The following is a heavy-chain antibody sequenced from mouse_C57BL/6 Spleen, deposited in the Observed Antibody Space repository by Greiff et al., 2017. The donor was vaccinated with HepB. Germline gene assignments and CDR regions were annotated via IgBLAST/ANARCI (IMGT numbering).Heavy chain of an antibody. CDR1: GYSITSGYY. D-gene: IGHD3-2*02. V-gene: IGHV3-6*01. J-gene: IGHJ3*01. Sequence: DVKLVESGPGLVKPSQSLSLTCSVTGYSITSGYYWNWIRQFPGNKLEWMGYISYDGSNNYNPSLKNRIAITLDTSKNQFFLKLNSVTTEDTATYYCAREGSSGYVWFAYWGQGTLVTVSA. CDR2: ISYDGSN. CDR3: AREGSSGYVWFAY.